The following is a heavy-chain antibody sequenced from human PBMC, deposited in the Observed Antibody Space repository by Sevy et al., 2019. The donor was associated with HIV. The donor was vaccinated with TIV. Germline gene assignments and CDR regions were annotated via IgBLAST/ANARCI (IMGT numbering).Heavy chain of an antibody. D-gene: IGHD3-10*01. CDR1: GFAFYDYS. CDR2: LSFGCGKI. CDR3: GVAGSTRTFDY. J-gene: IGHJ4*02. V-gene: IGHV3-23*01. Sequence: GGSLRLSCAASGFAFYDYSMSWIRQAPGKGLEWVATLSFGCGKINYADFVKGLFTICRDNSKNSFYLQIDIRRVENAAQYYGGVAGSTRTFDYWGQGTRVTVSS.